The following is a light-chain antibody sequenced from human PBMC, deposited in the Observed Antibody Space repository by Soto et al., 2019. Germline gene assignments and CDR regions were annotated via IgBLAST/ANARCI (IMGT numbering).Light chain of an antibody. V-gene: IGKV1-27*01. J-gene: IGKJ1*01. CDR1: QGISNY. CDR2: AAS. Sequence: DIQLTQSPSSLSGVVGDRVTITCRASQGISNYLAWYQQKPGKVPKLLIYAASTLPAGVPSRFSGRGSGTDVTLTISSLQPEDVATYYCQKYNSAPQTFGQGTQVDIK. CDR3: QKYNSAPQT.